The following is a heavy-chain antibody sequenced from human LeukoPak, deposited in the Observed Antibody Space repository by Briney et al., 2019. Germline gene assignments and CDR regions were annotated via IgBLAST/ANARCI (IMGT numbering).Heavy chain of an antibody. CDR3: ARAIRYFDWTLMDV. CDR2: IYYSGST. D-gene: IGHD3-9*01. Sequence: SETLSLTCAVSGGSISSYYWSWIRQPPGKGLEWIGYIYYSGSTNYNPSLKSRVTISVDTSKNQFSLKLSSVTAADTAVYYCARAIRYFDWTLMDVWGKGTTVTISS. J-gene: IGHJ6*03. V-gene: IGHV4-59*01. CDR1: GGSISSYY.